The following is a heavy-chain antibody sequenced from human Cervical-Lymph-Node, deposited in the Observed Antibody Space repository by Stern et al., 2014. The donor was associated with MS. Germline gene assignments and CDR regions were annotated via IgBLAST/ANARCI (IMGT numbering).Heavy chain of an antibody. CDR1: GFSLSNTKMG. Sequence: QVTLRESGPVLVKPTETLTLTCTVSGFSLSNTKMGVSWIRQPPGKALEWLGHIFLNDEKSYRTSLKSRLTISTDTSKSQVVLTMTNMDPLDTATYYCARLGLYDSSGYYLYYFDYWGQGTLVTDS. D-gene: IGHD3-22*01. CDR2: IFLNDEK. CDR3: ARLGLYDSSGYYLYYFDY. V-gene: IGHV2-26*01. J-gene: IGHJ4*02.